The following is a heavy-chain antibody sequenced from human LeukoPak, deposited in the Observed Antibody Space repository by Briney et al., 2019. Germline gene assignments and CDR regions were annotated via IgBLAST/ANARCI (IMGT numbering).Heavy chain of an antibody. CDR3: ANEIRPNDY. CDR2: ISISGSKT. V-gene: IGHV3-23*01. J-gene: IGHJ4*02. D-gene: IGHD4-17*01. Sequence: PGGSLRLSCAASEFDFSSHAMTWVRQAPGKGLEWVSAISISGSKTYYADSVKGRFTISRDNSKNTLYLQMNSLRAEETAVYYCANEIRPNDYWGQGTQVTVSS. CDR1: EFDFSSHA.